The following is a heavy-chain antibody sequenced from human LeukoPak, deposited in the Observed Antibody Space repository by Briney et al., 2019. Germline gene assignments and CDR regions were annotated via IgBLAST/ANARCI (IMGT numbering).Heavy chain of an antibody. D-gene: IGHD4-23*01. CDR2: IIPILGIA. Sequence: SVKVSCKASGGTFSSYAISWVRQAPGQGLEWMGRIIPILGIANYAQKFQGRVTITADKSTSTAYMELSSLRSEDTAVYYCARGPTTVVTPGDYWGQGTLVTVSS. V-gene: IGHV1-69*04. CDR1: GGTFSSYA. CDR3: ARGPTTVVTPGDY. J-gene: IGHJ4*02.